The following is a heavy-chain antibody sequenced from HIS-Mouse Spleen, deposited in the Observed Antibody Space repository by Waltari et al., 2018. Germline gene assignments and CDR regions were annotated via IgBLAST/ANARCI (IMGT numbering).Heavy chain of an antibody. CDR2: IYPGDSDT. CDR1: GYSFTSYW. V-gene: IGHV5-51*01. J-gene: IGHJ3*02. Sequence: EVQLVQSGAEVKKPGESLKISCKGSGYSFTSYWIGWVRQRPGKGLEWMGIIYPGDSDTRYSPSFQGQVTISADKSISTAYLQWSSLKASDTAMYYCAKADSSSWYSDAFDIWGQGTMVTVSS. D-gene: IGHD6-13*01. CDR3: AKADSSSWYSDAFDI.